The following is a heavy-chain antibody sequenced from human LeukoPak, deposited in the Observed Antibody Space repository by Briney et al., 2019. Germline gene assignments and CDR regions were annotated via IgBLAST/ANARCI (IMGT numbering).Heavy chain of an antibody. V-gene: IGHV3-48*04. Sequence: GGSLRLSCAASGFTFSSYSMNWVRQAPGKGLEWVSYISISSSTIYYADSVKGRFTISRDNAKNSLYLQMNSLRAEDTAVYYCARDIAAAGTSDYWGQGTLVTVSS. CDR1: GFTFSSYS. CDR2: ISISSSTI. CDR3: ARDIAAAGTSDY. D-gene: IGHD6-13*01. J-gene: IGHJ4*02.